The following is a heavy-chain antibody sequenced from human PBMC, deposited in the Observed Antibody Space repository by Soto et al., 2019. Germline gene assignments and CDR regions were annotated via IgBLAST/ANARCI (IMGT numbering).Heavy chain of an antibody. CDR3: ARQATGYVATPTKYYFDY. CDR2: IYYSGST. CDR1: GGSISSYY. J-gene: IGHJ4*02. V-gene: IGHV4-59*08. Sequence: QVQLQESGPGLVKPSETLSLTCTVSGGSISSYYWSWIRQPPGKGLEWIGYIYYSGSTNYNPSLKSRDTISVDTPKNQCARKLSSVTAADTAVYYCARQATGYVATPTKYYFDYWGQGTLVTVSS. D-gene: IGHD3-9*01.